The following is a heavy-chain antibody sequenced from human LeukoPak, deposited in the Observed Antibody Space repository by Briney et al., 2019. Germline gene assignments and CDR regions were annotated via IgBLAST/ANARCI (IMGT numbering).Heavy chain of an antibody. CDR1: GGSISSGGYY. CDR3: ARVITIFGVANWFDP. V-gene: IGHV4-39*07. D-gene: IGHD3-3*01. CDR2: INHSGST. Sequence: PSETLSLTCTVSGGSISSGGYYWSWIRQPPGKGLEWIGEINHSGSTNYNPSLKSRVTISVDTSKNQFSLKLSSVTAADTAVYYCARVITIFGVANWFDPWGQGTLVTVSS. J-gene: IGHJ5*02.